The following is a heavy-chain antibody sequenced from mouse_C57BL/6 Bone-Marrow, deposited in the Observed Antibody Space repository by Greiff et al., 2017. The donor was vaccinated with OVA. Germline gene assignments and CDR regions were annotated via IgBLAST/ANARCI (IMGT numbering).Heavy chain of an antibody. CDR2: IWTGGGT. D-gene: IGHD1-1*01. Sequence: VKLVESGPGLVAPSQSLSITCTVSGFSLTSYAISWVRQPPGKGLEWLGVIWTGGGTTYNSALYSRQSISKDNAKNQVILKMNSLQTDDTARYYGDSYYGSRGYYAMDYWGQGTSVTVSS. CDR3: DSYYGSRGYYAMDY. V-gene: IGHV2-9-1*01. J-gene: IGHJ4*01. CDR1: GFSLTSYA.